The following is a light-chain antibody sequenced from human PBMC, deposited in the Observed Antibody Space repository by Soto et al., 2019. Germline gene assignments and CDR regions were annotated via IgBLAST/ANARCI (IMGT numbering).Light chain of an antibody. V-gene: IGLV2-23*02. Sequence: QSALTQPASVSGSPGQSITISCTGTSSDVGSYNLVSWYQQHPGKAPKLMIYEVSKRPSGVSNRFSGCKSGNTASLTISGLQAEDEADYYCCSYAGSSPYVFGTGTKVTVL. J-gene: IGLJ1*01. CDR2: EVS. CDR1: SSDVGSYNL. CDR3: CSYAGSSPYV.